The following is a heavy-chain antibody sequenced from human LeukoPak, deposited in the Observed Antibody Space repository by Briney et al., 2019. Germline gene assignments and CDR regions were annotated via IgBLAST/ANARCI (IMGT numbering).Heavy chain of an antibody. CDR3: ARGLLFDYFDY. D-gene: IGHD3-3*01. V-gene: IGHV4-59*01. CDR1: GGSISNYY. J-gene: IGHJ4*02. Sequence: PSETLSLTCTVSGGSISNYYWSWIRQPPGKGLEWIGYIYYSGSTNYNPSLKSRVTISVDTSKNQFSLKLSSVTAADTAVYYCARGLLFDYFDYWGQGTLVTVSS. CDR2: IYYSGST.